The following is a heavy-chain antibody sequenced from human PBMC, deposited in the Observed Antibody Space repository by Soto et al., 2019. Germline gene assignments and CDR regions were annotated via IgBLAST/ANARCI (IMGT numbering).Heavy chain of an antibody. D-gene: IGHD2-21*02. Sequence: QVQLVESGGGVVQPGRSLRLSCAASGFTFSSYGMHWVRQAPGKGLEWVAVISYDGSNKYYADSVKGRFTISRDNSKNTLDLQMNSLRAEDTAVYYCAKDRGYCGGDCYDFDYWGQGTLVTVSS. CDR2: ISYDGSNK. V-gene: IGHV3-30*18. CDR3: AKDRGYCGGDCYDFDY. CDR1: GFTFSSYG. J-gene: IGHJ4*02.